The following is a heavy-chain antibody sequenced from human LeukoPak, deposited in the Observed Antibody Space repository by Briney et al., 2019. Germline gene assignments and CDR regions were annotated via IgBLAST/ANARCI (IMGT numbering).Heavy chain of an antibody. D-gene: IGHD1-26*01. Sequence: GGSLRFSCAASGFTFSSYSMNWVRQAPGKGLEWVSSISSSSSYIYYADSVKGRFTISRDNAKNSLYLQMNSLRAEDTAVYYCARVGGSYLDYWGQGALVTVPS. CDR1: GFTFSSYS. V-gene: IGHV3-21*01. J-gene: IGHJ4*02. CDR2: ISSSSSYI. CDR3: ARVGGSYLDY.